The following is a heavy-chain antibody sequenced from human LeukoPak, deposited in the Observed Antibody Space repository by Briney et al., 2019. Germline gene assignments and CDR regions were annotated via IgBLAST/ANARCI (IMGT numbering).Heavy chain of an antibody. J-gene: IGHJ4*02. V-gene: IGHV1-69*13. CDR2: IIPIFGTA. CDR3: ASSSGMIVET. D-gene: IGHD3-22*01. Sequence: SVTVSCTASGGTFSSYAISWVRQAPGQGLEWMGGIIPIFGTANYAQKFQGRVTITADESTSTAYMELSSLRSEDTAVYYCASSSGMIVETWGQGTLVTVSS. CDR1: GGTFSSYA.